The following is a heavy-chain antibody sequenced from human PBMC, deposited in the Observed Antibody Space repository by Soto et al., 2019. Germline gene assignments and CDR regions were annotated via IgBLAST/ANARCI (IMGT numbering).Heavy chain of an antibody. Sequence: QVQLVQSGAEVKKPGASVKVSCKTSGYTFTHYYMHWVRLAPGQGLEWMGVINPGGGYTTYAQKFQGRVTMTRDTYTSTVYMELSSLKSEDTAVYYCGREYFDSRGTPPGDWGQGTLVTVSS. D-gene: IGHD3-22*01. V-gene: IGHV1-46*01. CDR3: GREYFDSRGTPPGD. CDR2: INPGGGYT. CDR1: GYTFTHYY. J-gene: IGHJ4*02.